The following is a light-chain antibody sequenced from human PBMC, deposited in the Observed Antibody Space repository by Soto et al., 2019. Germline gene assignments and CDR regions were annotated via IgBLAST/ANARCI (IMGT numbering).Light chain of an antibody. CDR1: QSVSSSY. CDR3: QQYGSSRT. CDR2: GAS. V-gene: IGKV3-20*01. Sequence: IVLTKSPVTLSLSPGERATLSCRASQSVSSSYLAWYQQKRGQAPRLLIYGASSRATGIPDRFSGSGSGTDFTLTLSRLAPEDFAVYYCQQYGSSRTFGQGTKVDIK. J-gene: IGKJ1*01.